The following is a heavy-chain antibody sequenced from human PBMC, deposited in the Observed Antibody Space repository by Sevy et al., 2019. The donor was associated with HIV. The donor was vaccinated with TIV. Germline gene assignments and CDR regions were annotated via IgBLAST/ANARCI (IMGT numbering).Heavy chain of an antibody. CDR1: GFTFSSYW. CDR3: ARVSDFLYDLLSGSALYYGMDV. CDR2: IKQDGSEK. J-gene: IGHJ6*02. D-gene: IGHD3-9*01. V-gene: IGHV3-7*01. Sequence: GGSLRLSCAASGFTFSSYWMSWVRQAPGKGLEWVANIKQDGSEKYYVDSVKGRVTISRDNAKNSLYLQMNSLRAEDTAVYYYARVSDFLYDLLSGSALYYGMDVWGQGTTVTVSS.